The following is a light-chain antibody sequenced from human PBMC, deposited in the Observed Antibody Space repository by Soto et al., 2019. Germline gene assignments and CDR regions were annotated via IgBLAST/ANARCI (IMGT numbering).Light chain of an antibody. V-gene: IGKV1-39*01. CDR2: AAS. Sequence: DIQMTQSPSSLPASVGDRVTLTCRASQSISTYLNWYQQKPGKAPKLVIYAASSLQSGVPSRLSGSGSVTDFTLTISSLQPEDFATYYCQQSYTIPYTFGQGTKLEMK. CDR3: QQSYTIPYT. CDR1: QSISTY. J-gene: IGKJ2*01.